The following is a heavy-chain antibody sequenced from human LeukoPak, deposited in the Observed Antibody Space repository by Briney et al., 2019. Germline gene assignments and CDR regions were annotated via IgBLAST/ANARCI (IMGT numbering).Heavy chain of an antibody. CDR1: GGSINGYS. V-gene: IGHV4-59*01. CDR3: ARAGQCGGDCYSLDY. Sequence: KPSETLSLTCTVSGGSINGYSWTWIRQPPGKGLEWIGYTYYSGSTNYNPSLKSRVTISVDTSKNQFSLKLRSVTAADTAVYYCARAGQCGGDCYSLDYWGQGTLVTVSS. D-gene: IGHD2-21*02. CDR2: TYYSGST. J-gene: IGHJ4*02.